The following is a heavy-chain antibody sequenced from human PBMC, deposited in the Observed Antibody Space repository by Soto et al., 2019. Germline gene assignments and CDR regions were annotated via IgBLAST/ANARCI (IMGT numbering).Heavy chain of an antibody. CDR1: GFTFSSYA. CDR3: ASTGSYYYQH. Sequence: QVQLVESGGGVVQPGRSLRLSCAASGFTFSSYAMHWVRQAPGKGLEWVAVISYDGSNKYYADSVKGRFTISRDNSKNTLYLQMNSLRAEDTAVYYCASTGSYYYQHWGQGTLVTVSS. V-gene: IGHV3-30-3*01. CDR2: ISYDGSNK. D-gene: IGHD1-26*01. J-gene: IGHJ1*01.